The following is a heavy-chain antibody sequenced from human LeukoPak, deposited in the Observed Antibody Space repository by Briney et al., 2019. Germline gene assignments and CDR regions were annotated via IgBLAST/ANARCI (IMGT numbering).Heavy chain of an antibody. CDR1: GGSISSGGYY. V-gene: IGHV4-31*03. CDR2: IYYSGST. D-gene: IGHD3-10*01. CDR3: AREAVAGGSGSNYYYYGVDV. Sequence: SETLSLTCTVSGGSISSGGYYWSWIRQHPGKGLEWIGYIYYSGSTYYNPSLKSRVTISVDTSKNQFSLKLSSVTAADTAVYYCAREAVAGGSGSNYYYYGVDVWGQGTTVTVSS. J-gene: IGHJ6*02.